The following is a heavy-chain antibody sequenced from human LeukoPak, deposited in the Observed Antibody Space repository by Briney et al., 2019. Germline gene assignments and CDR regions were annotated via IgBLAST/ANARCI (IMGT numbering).Heavy chain of an antibody. Sequence: GGSLRLSCAASGFTFSSYDMHWVRQPTGKGLEWVSAIGIATDTYYPDSVKGRFTIARENAKNSFYLQMNSLRAGDTAVYYCARAVSVAGTLYYLDYWGQGTRVTVSS. J-gene: IGHJ4*02. CDR1: GFTFSSYD. CDR3: ARAVSVAGTLYYLDY. CDR2: IGIATDT. V-gene: IGHV3-13*01. D-gene: IGHD6-19*01.